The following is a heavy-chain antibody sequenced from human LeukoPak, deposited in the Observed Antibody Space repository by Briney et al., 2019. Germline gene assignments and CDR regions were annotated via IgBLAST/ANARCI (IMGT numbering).Heavy chain of an antibody. Sequence: GGSLRLSCAASGFTFSSYEMNWVRQAPGKGLEWVSYISSSGSTIYYADSVKGRFTISRDNAKNSLYLQMNSLRAEDTAVYYCARERRYYDSSGYYGNLDYWGQGTLVTVSS. J-gene: IGHJ4*02. CDR1: GFTFSSYE. CDR2: ISSSGSTI. D-gene: IGHD3-22*01. V-gene: IGHV3-48*03. CDR3: ARERRYYDSSGYYGNLDY.